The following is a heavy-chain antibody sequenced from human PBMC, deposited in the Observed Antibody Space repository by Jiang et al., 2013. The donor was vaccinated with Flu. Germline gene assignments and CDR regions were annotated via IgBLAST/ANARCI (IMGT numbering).Heavy chain of an antibody. CDR2: INPNSGGT. CDR1: GYTFTGYY. J-gene: IGHJ4*02. CDR3: AIHYYGSGVIIFD. Sequence: VQLVESGAEVKKPGASVKVSCKASGYTFTGYYMHWVRQAPGQGLEWMGWINPNSGGTNYAQKFQGWVTMTRDTSISTAYMELSRLRSDDTAVYYXAIHYYGSGVIIFDYGAREPWSPSPQ. D-gene: IGHD3-10*01. V-gene: IGHV1-2*04.